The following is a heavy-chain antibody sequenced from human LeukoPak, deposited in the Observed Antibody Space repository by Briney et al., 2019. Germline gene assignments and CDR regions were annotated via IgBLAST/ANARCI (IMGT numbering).Heavy chain of an antibody. V-gene: IGHV1-2*02. J-gene: IGHJ4*02. CDR3: ARGTGEGYSYGRYFFDY. CDR2: INPNSGAT. CDR1: GYTFTGYY. D-gene: IGHD5-18*01. Sequence: ASVKVSCKASGYTFTGYYIHWVRQAPGQGLEWMGWINPNSGATNYAQKFQGRVIMTRDTSISTAYMILSRLTSDDTAVFYCARGTGEGYSYGRYFFDYWGQGTLVTVSS.